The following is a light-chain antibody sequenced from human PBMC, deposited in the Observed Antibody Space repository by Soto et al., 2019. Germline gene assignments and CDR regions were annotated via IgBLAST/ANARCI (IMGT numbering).Light chain of an antibody. CDR2: GAS. CDR1: QRVSSS. Sequence: EIVMPQSPATLSVSPGARATLSCRASQRVSSSLAWYQQRPGQAPRLLVYGASTRATGAPARFSGSGSGTGFPLTISRLQSEDFAVYYCQQYSGWPPRTLGQGTKVEIK. J-gene: IGKJ1*01. V-gene: IGKV3-15*01. CDR3: QQYSGWPPRT.